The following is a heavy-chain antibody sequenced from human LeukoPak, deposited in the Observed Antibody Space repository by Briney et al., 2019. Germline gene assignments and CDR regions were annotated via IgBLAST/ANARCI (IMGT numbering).Heavy chain of an antibody. CDR2: IYYSGST. D-gene: IGHD5-18*01. CDR3: ARLEYSYGYSVDY. Sequence: SETLSFTCTVSGGSISSYYWSWIRQPPGKGLEWIGYIYYSGSTNYNPSLKSRVTISVDTSKNQFSLKLSSVTAADTAVYYCARLEYSYGYSVDYWGQGTLVTVSS. J-gene: IGHJ4*02. CDR1: GGSISSYY. V-gene: IGHV4-59*08.